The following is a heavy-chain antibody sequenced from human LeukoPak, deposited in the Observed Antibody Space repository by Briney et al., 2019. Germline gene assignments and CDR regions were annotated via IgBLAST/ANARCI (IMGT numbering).Heavy chain of an antibody. CDR2: IYYSGST. Sequence: SETLSLTCTVSGGSISSYYWSWIRQPPGKGLEWIGYIYYSGSTNYNPSLKSRVTISVDTSKNQFSLKLSSVTAADTAVYYCARVAPPWGATVFDYWGQGTLVTVSS. CDR1: GGSISSYY. J-gene: IGHJ4*02. CDR3: ARVAPPWGATVFDY. V-gene: IGHV4-59*01. D-gene: IGHD1-26*01.